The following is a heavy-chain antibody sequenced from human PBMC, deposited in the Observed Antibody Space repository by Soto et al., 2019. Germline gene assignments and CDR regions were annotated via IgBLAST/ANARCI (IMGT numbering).Heavy chain of an antibody. D-gene: IGHD3-3*01. CDR2: IYSGGYT. CDR1: GFTVSNNY. Sequence: WGSLRLSCAVSGFTVSNNYMSWVRQAPGKGLEGVSVIYSGGYTAYGDSVKGRFTISRDNSKNTLYLQMNSLRADDTAVYYCARVITIFGVAPLGMDVWGQGTTVTVSS. CDR3: ARVITIFGVAPLGMDV. V-gene: IGHV3-53*01. J-gene: IGHJ6*02.